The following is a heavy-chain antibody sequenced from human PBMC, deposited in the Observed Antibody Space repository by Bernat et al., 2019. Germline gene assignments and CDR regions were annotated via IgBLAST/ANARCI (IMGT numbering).Heavy chain of an antibody. V-gene: IGHV1-46*03. CDR1: GYTFTSYY. J-gene: IGHJ4*02. Sequence: QVQLVQSGAEVKKPGASVKVSCKASGYTFTSYYMHWVRQAPGQGLEWMGIINPSGGSTSYAQKFQGRVTMTRDTSTSTVYMELSSLRSEDTAVYYCASAGRKGDYFDYWGQGTLVTVSS. CDR2: INPSGGST. CDR3: ASAGRKGDYFDY. D-gene: IGHD6-13*01.